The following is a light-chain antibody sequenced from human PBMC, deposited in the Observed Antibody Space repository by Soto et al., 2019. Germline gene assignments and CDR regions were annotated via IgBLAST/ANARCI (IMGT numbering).Light chain of an antibody. V-gene: IGKV3-20*01. CDR3: QQYGSSPRAMYT. CDR1: QSVSSSY. Sequence: EIVLTQSPGTLSLSPGERATLSCRASQSVSSSYLAWYQQKPGQAPRLLIYGASSRATGIPDRFSGSGSGTDFTLTISRLEPKDFAVYYCQQYGSSPRAMYTFGQGTKLEIK. CDR2: GAS. J-gene: IGKJ2*01.